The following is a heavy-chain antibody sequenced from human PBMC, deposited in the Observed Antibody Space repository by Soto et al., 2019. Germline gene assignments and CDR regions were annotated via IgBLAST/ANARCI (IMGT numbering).Heavy chain of an antibody. D-gene: IGHD3-9*01. CDR1: GYIFTGYH. V-gene: IGHV1-2*02. Sequence: ASVKVSCKASGYIFTGYHIHWVRQAPGRGLEWMGWINPNSGDTGYAQNFQGRVTMTRDTSFNLVYMEMSGLMSDDTAVYYCVRDARGTRVFDEMDIWGQGTTVTVSS. CDR3: VRDARGTRVFDEMDI. J-gene: IGHJ6*02. CDR2: INPNSGDT.